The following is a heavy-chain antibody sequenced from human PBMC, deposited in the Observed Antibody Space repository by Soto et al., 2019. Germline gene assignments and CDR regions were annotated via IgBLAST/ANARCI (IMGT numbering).Heavy chain of an antibody. D-gene: IGHD3-3*01. CDR2: FIPVYRTI. J-gene: IGHJ4*02. CDR3: ATGVIWIGYFTVDS. Sequence: QVLLVQSGADVKKPGSSVKISCKASGGSFGNSAINWVRQTPGQGLEWLGGFIPVYRTINYAQKFQGRVTITADESTGTAYMTLNSLASNDTAVYYCATGVIWIGYFTVDSWGQGTRVTVSS. V-gene: IGHV1-69*01. CDR1: GGSFGNSA.